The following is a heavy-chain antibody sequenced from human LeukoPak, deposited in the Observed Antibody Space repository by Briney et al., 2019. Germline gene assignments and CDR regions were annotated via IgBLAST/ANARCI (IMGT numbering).Heavy chain of an antibody. Sequence: GGSLRLSCAASGFTFSSYAMSWVRQAPGKGLEWVSAISGSGGSTYYADSVKGRFTISRDNSKSTLYLQMNSLRAEDTAVYYCAKVPLITMIDPYYFDYWGQGTLVTVSS. CDR3: AKVPLITMIDPYYFDY. CDR1: GFTFSSYA. V-gene: IGHV3-23*01. J-gene: IGHJ4*02. CDR2: ISGSGGST. D-gene: IGHD3-22*01.